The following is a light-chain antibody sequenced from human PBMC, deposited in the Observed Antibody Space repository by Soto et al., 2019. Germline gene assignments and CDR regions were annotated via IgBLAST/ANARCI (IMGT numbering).Light chain of an antibody. CDR3: QQYNIYLFT. J-gene: IGKJ2*01. Sequence: DIEMTQSPSTLSASVGDRVTITCRASQSISSGLAWYQQKPGRAPKLLVYKASSLESGVSSRCSGSGSGTEFTLTISSLQPDDFATYYCQQYNIYLFTFGQGTKLEIK. CDR2: KAS. CDR1: QSISSG. V-gene: IGKV1-5*03.